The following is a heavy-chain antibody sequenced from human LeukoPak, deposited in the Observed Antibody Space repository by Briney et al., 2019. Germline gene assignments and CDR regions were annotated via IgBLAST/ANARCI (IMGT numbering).Heavy chain of an antibody. V-gene: IGHV4-38-2*02. Sequence: SETLSLTCTVSGYSISSGYYWGWIRQPPGKGLEWIGSIYHSGSTYYNPSLKSRVTISVDTSKNQFSLKLSSVTAADTAVYYCARDYDILTGYSQYFDYWGQGTLVTVSS. J-gene: IGHJ4*02. CDR2: IYHSGST. CDR3: ARDYDILTGYSQYFDY. D-gene: IGHD3-9*01. CDR1: GYSISSGYY.